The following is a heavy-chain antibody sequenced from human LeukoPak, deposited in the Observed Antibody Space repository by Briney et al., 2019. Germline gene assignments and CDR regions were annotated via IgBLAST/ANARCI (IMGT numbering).Heavy chain of an antibody. V-gene: IGHV7-4-1*02. Sequence: GASVKVSCKASGYTFTSYATNWVRQAPGQGLEWMGWINTNTGNPTYAQGFTGRFVFSLDTSVSTAYLQISSLKAEDTDVYYCAREGGLYSSSSSWGLFDYWGQGTLVTVSS. CDR1: GYTFTSYA. D-gene: IGHD6-6*01. CDR3: AREGGLYSSSSSWGLFDY. J-gene: IGHJ4*02. CDR2: INTNTGNP.